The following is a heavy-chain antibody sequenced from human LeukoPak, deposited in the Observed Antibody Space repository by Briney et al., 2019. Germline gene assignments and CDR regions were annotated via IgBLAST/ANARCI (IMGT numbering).Heavy chain of an antibody. Sequence: ASVKVSCKASGYTFTGYYMHWVRQAPGQGLEWMGWINPNSGGTNYAQKFQGRVTMTRDTSISTAYMELSRLRSDDTAVYYCARVDGSGGWYFSSDAFDIWGQGTMVTVSS. CDR2: INPNSGGT. D-gene: IGHD6-19*01. CDR3: ARVDGSGGWYFSSDAFDI. CDR1: GYTFTGYY. V-gene: IGHV1-2*02. J-gene: IGHJ3*02.